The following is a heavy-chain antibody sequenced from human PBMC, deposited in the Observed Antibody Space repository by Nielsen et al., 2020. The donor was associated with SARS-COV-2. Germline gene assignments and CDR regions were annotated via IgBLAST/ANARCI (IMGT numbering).Heavy chain of an antibody. CDR1: GGSVSSSSDY. CDR3: ARGHTGYSSALT. CDR2: IYYTGDT. V-gene: IGHV4-61*01. J-gene: IGHJ5*02. Sequence: SETPSLTCTVSGGSVSSSSDYWSWIRQPPGKGLEWIGYIYYTGDTNYNPSLKSRVTISVDTSKNQFSLKLSSVTAADTAVYYCARGHTGYSSALTWGQGTLVTVSS. D-gene: IGHD6-19*01.